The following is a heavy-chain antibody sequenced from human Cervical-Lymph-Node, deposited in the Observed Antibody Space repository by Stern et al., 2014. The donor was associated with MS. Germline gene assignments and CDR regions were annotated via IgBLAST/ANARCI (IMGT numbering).Heavy chain of an antibody. CDR1: GYTFTSYG. V-gene: IGHV1-18*04. J-gene: IGHJ6*02. CDR2: LSAYNGNT. Sequence: QVQLMQSGAEVKKPGASVKVSCKASGYTFTSYGISWVRQAPGQGLEWMGWLSAYNGNTNYAQKLQGRVTMTTDTSTSTAYMELRRLRSDDTAVYYCARGGYCSSTSCYATYFYYYYGMDVWGQGTTVTVSS. CDR3: ARGGYCSSTSCYATYFYYYYGMDV. D-gene: IGHD2-2*01.